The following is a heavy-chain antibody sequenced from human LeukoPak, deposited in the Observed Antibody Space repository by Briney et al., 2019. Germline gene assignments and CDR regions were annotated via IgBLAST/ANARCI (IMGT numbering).Heavy chain of an antibody. J-gene: IGHJ6*02. V-gene: IGHV1-46*01. Sequence: GASVKVSCKASGYTFPSYFMHWVRQAPGQGLEWMGIINPTGGSTTYAQKFQGRVTMTRDTSTSTVYMELSSLRSEDTAVYYCARSTVEDGMDVWGQGTTVTVSS. CDR2: INPTGGST. CDR1: GYTFPSYF. D-gene: IGHD4-11*01. CDR3: ARSTVEDGMDV.